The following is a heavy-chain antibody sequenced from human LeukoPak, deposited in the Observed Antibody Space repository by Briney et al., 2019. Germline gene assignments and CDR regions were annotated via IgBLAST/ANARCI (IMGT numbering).Heavy chain of an antibody. CDR3: ANGAPAALWWFDP. CDR1: GFTFSSYS. Sequence: PGGSLRLSCAASGFTFSSYSMNWVRQAPGKGLEWVSYISSSSSTIYYADSVKGRFTISRDNAKNSLYLQMNSLRAEDTAVYYCANGAPAALWWFDPWGQGTLVTVSS. J-gene: IGHJ5*02. CDR2: ISSSSSTI. D-gene: IGHD2-2*01. V-gene: IGHV3-48*01.